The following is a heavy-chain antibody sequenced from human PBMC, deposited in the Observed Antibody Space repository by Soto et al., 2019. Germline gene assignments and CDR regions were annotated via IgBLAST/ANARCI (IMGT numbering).Heavy chain of an antibody. CDR3: ARVREQLWTYYFDY. Sequence: QVQLQESGPGLVKPSQTLSLTCTVSGGSISSGGYYWSWIRQHPGKGLEWIGYIYYSGSTYYNPFLKSRVTISVDTSKNQFSLKLSSVTAADTAVYYCARVREQLWTYYFDYWGQGTLVTVSS. J-gene: IGHJ4*02. V-gene: IGHV4-31*03. D-gene: IGHD5-18*01. CDR1: GGSISSGGYY. CDR2: IYYSGST.